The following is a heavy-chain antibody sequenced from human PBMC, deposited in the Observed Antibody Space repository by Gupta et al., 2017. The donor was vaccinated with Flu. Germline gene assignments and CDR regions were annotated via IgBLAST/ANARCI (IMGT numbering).Heavy chain of an antibody. CDR2: MNPNSGNT. CDR1: GYTFTSYD. D-gene: IGHD3-10*01. J-gene: IGHJ6*02. Sequence: QVQLVQSGAEVKKPGASVKVSCKASGYTFTSYDINWVRQATGQGLEWMGWMNPNSGNTGYAQKFQGRVTMTRNTSISTAYMELSSLRSEDTAVYYCARARRFILWFGDRGMDVWGQGTTVTVSS. V-gene: IGHV1-8*01. CDR3: ARARRFILWFGDRGMDV.